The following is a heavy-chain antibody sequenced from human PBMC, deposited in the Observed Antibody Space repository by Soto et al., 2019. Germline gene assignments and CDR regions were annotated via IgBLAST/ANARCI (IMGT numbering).Heavy chain of an antibody. CDR1: GFTFSSYA. CDR3: VAGRSGSYLGWVDP. V-gene: IGHV3-64D*06. CDR2: ISSNGGST. D-gene: IGHD1-26*01. J-gene: IGHJ5*02. Sequence: GGSLRLSCSASGFTFSSYAMHWVRQAPGQGLEYVSAISSNGGSTYYAGSVKDRFTISRDNSKNTLYLQMSSLRAEDTAVYYWVAGRSGSYLGWVDPWSQGALVT.